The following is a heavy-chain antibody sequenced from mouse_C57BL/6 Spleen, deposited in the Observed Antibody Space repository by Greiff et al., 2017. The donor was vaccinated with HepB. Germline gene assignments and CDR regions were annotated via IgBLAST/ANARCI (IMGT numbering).Heavy chain of an antibody. D-gene: IGHD1-1*01. Sequence: QVQLQQSGAELVRPGASVTLSCKASGYTFTDYEMHWVKQTPVHGLEWIGAIDPETGGTAYNQKFKGKAILTADKSSSTAYMELRSLTSEDSAVYYCTRRKLYYGSIDYAMDYWGQGTSVTVSS. V-gene: IGHV1-15*01. CDR3: TRRKLYYGSIDYAMDY. CDR1: GYTFTDYE. J-gene: IGHJ4*01. CDR2: IDPETGGT.